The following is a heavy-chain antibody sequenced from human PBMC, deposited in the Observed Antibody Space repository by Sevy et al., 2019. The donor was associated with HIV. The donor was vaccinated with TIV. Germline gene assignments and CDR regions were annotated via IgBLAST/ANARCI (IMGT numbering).Heavy chain of an antibody. D-gene: IGHD1-1*01. CDR2: IYFTGNT. CDR3: ARDSTTRPRVLDY. J-gene: IGHJ4*02. CDR1: GGCMSSYY. Sequence: SETLSLTCSVSGGCMSSYYWTWVRQSPGKGLEWIGNIYFTGNTDYSPALKSRVTLSLDTSKSHFSLILNSVTAADTAVYYCARDSTTRPRVLDYWGQGTLVTVSS. V-gene: IGHV4-59*01.